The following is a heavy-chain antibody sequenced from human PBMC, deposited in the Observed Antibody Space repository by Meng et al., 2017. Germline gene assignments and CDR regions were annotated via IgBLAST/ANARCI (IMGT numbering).Heavy chain of an antibody. Sequence: GESLKISCAASGFTFSSYWMSWVRQAPGKGLEWVSSISSSSSYIYYADSVKGRFTISRDNAKNSLYLQMNSLRAEDTAVYYCARDLPGIAAAGVIDYWGQGTLVTVSS. CDR2: ISSSSSYI. V-gene: IGHV3-21*01. CDR1: GFTFSSYW. J-gene: IGHJ4*02. CDR3: ARDLPGIAAAGVIDY. D-gene: IGHD6-13*01.